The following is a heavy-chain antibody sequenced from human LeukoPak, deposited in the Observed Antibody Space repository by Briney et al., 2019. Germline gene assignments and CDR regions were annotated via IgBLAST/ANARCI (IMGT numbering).Heavy chain of an antibody. Sequence: KPSETLSLTCTVSGVSISSYYWSWIRQPPGKGLEWIGYIYYSGSTNYNPSLKSRVTISVDTSKNQFSLELSSVTAADTAVYYCARDQVPSDGNEVWFDPWGQGTLVTVSS. J-gene: IGHJ5*02. V-gene: IGHV4-59*01. CDR1: GVSISSYY. D-gene: IGHD5-24*01. CDR2: IYYSGST. CDR3: ARDQVPSDGNEVWFDP.